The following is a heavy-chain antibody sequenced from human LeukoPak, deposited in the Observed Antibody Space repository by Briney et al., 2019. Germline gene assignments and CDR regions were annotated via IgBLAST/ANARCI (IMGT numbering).Heavy chain of an antibody. Sequence: GGSLRLSCAASGFTYSSYAMSWVRQAPGKELEWVSAISDSGGSTYYADSVRGRFTVSRDDSKRTVSLQMNSLRYDDTAVYYCAKARSPRGSFYYSMGVWGQGTTVTVSS. CDR1: GFTYSSYA. J-gene: IGHJ6*02. CDR2: ISDSGGST. V-gene: IGHV3-23*01. CDR3: AKARSPRGSFYYSMGV. D-gene: IGHD3-10*01.